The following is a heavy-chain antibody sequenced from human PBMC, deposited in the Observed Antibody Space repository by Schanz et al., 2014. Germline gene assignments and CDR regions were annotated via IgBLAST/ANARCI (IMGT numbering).Heavy chain of an antibody. J-gene: IGHJ4*02. CDR2: IIPITGIT. D-gene: IGHD1-26*01. Sequence: QVQLVQSGAEVKKPGSSVKVSCTASGDTFRSYTINWVRHAPGQGLEWMGRIIPITGITNYAQKFQGRVTFTADKSTSTAFLEVNSLRSEDTAVYYCARDRDQWDGNFCDFWGQGTLVTVSS. CDR3: ARDRDQWDGNFCDF. CDR1: GDTFRSYT. V-gene: IGHV1-69*08.